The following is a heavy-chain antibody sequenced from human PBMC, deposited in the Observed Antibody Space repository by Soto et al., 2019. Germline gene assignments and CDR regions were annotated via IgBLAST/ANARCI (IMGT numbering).Heavy chain of an antibody. Sequence: VQLVESGGGVVQPGRSLRLSCAASGFTFSSYAMHWVRQAPGKGLEWVAVISYDGSNKYYADSVKGRFTISRDNSKNTLYLQMNSLRAEDTAVYYCARDGLFENYYYGMDVWGQGTTVTVSS. J-gene: IGHJ6*02. CDR2: ISYDGSNK. CDR3: ARDGLFENYYYGMDV. CDR1: GFTFSSYA. D-gene: IGHD3-16*01. V-gene: IGHV3-30-3*01.